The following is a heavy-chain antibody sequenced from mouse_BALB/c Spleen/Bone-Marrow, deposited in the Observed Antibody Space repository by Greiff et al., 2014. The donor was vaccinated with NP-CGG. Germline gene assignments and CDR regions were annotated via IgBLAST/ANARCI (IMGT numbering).Heavy chain of an antibody. V-gene: IGHV2-9*02. D-gene: IGHD1-1*01. Sequence: VQLQQSGPGLVAPSQSLSITCTVSRFSLTSYGVYWARQPPGKGLEWLGVIWAGGSTNYNSGLMSRLSISKDNSKSQVLLKMNSLQTDDTAMYYCARVYGSSYDPYYYAMDYWGQGTSVTVSS. CDR2: IWAGGST. CDR1: RFSLTSYG. J-gene: IGHJ4*01. CDR3: ARVYGSSYDPYYYAMDY.